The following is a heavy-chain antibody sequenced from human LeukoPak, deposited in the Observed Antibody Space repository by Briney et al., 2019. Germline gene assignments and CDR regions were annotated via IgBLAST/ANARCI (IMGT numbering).Heavy chain of an antibody. Sequence: PGGSLRLSCAASGFTFSSYAMHWVRQAPGKGLEWVAVISYDGSNKYYADSVKGRFTISRDNSKNTLYLQMNSLRAEDTAVYYCAKSDSSSHVYWGQGTLVTVSS. CDR3: AKSDSSSHVY. D-gene: IGHD6-13*01. J-gene: IGHJ4*02. CDR2: ISYDGSNK. CDR1: GFTFSSYA. V-gene: IGHV3-30-3*02.